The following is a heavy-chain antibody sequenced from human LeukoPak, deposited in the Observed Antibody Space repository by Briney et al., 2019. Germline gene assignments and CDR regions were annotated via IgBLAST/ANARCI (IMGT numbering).Heavy chain of an antibody. CDR1: GFTFSSYW. V-gene: IGHV3-7*01. CDR2: IKQDGSEK. CDR3: ASATYYDFWRGYYAFDH. D-gene: IGHD3-3*01. J-gene: IGHJ4*02. Sequence: TGGSLRLPCAASGFTFSSYWMSWVRQAPGKGLEWVANIKQDGSEKYCVDSVKGRFTISRDNDKNSLYLQMNSLRAEHTAVYYCASATYYDFWRGYYAFDHWGQGPLVTVSS.